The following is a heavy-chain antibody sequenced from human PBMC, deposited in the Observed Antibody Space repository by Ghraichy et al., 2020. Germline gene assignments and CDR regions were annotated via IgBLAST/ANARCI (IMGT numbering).Heavy chain of an antibody. J-gene: IGHJ4*02. CDR3: ARDYPYCSGGSCYDY. V-gene: IGHV3-21*01. Sequence: GGSLRLSCAASGFTFSSYSMNWVRQAPGKGLEWVSSISSSSSYIHYADSVKGRYTISRDNAKNSLYLQMNSLRAEDTAVYYCARDYPYCSGGSCYDYWGQGTLVTVSS. CDR1: GFTFSSYS. D-gene: IGHD2-15*01. CDR2: ISSSSSYI.